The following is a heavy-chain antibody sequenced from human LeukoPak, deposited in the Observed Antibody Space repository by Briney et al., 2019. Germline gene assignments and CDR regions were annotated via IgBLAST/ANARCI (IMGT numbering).Heavy chain of an antibody. CDR2: TSSDLNVK. Sequence: GGSLRLSCAASGFTFRNYVIHWVRQAPGKGLEWVAVTSSDLNVKLYADSVKGRFTISRDNSRSTPYLQMNSLRPEDTAIYYCAREGYYGSGSPPSLYFDYWGQGTLVTVSS. D-gene: IGHD3-10*01. J-gene: IGHJ4*02. V-gene: IGHV3-30-3*01. CDR3: AREGYYGSGSPPSLYFDY. CDR1: GFTFRNYV.